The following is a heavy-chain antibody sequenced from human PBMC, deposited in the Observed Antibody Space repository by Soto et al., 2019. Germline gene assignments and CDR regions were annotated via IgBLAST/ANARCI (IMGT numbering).Heavy chain of an antibody. D-gene: IGHD2-15*01. V-gene: IGHV3-48*03. Sequence: PGGSLRLSCAACGFTFSSYEMNWVRQAPGKGPEWVSYISSSGSTIYYADSVKGRFTISRDNAKNSLYLQMNSLRAEDTAVYYCARGGPRIRFDLWGQGTLVTVSS. J-gene: IGHJ5*02. CDR1: GFTFSSYE. CDR2: ISSSGSTI. CDR3: ARGGPRIRFDL.